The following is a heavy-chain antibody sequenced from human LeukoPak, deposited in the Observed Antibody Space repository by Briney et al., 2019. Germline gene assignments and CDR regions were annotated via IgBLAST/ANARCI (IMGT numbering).Heavy chain of an antibody. Sequence: GGSLRLSCAASGFTVSSNYMTWVRQAPGKGLEWVSVIYSGGSTYYADSVKGRFTISRDNSKNTLYLQMNSLRVEDTAVYYCARGTSRAFDIWGQGTMVTVSS. CDR3: ARGTSRAFDI. J-gene: IGHJ3*02. CDR2: IYSGGST. V-gene: IGHV3-53*01. CDR1: GFTVSSNY. D-gene: IGHD1-1*01.